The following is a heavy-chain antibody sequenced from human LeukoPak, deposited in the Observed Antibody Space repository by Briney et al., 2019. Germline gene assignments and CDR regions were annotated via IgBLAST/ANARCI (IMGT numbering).Heavy chain of an antibody. V-gene: IGHV4-38-2*02. Sequence: PSETLSLTCTVSGYSISSGYYWGWIRQPPGKGLEWIGSIHYSGNTYYNASLKSQVSISIDTSKNRFSLKLTSVTAADTAVYYCARQTGSGLFILPGGQGTLVTVSS. CDR2: IHYSGNT. CDR3: ARQTGSGLFILP. J-gene: IGHJ4*02. CDR1: GYSISSGYY. D-gene: IGHD3/OR15-3a*01.